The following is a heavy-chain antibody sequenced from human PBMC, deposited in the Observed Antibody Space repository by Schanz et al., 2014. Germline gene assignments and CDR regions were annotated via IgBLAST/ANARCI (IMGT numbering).Heavy chain of an antibody. Sequence: TASGFTFSSYAMSWVRQAPGKGLEWVSAISGSGGDTYYADSVKGRFTISRDNSKNTLYLQMKSLRPNATAVYSCARPPPLVRGIAGWFGPWGQGSLVTVSS. CDR1: GFTFSSYA. CDR2: ISGSGGDT. V-gene: IGHV3-23*01. CDR3: ARPPPLVRGIAGWFGP. J-gene: IGHJ5*02. D-gene: IGHD3-10*01.